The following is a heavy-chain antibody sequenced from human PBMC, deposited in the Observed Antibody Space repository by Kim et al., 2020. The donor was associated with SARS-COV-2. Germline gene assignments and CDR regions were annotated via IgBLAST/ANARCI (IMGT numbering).Heavy chain of an antibody. D-gene: IGHD2-21*02. J-gene: IGHJ6*02. Sequence: ASVKVSCKASGYTFTSYGISWVRQAPGQGLEWMGWISAYNGNTNYAQKLQGRVTMTTDTSTSTAYMELRSLRSDDTAVYYCARGGYCGGDCYSYYYYYGMDVWGQGTTVTVSS. CDR2: ISAYNGNT. CDR1: GYTFTSYG. CDR3: ARGGYCGGDCYSYYYYYGMDV. V-gene: IGHV1-18*01.